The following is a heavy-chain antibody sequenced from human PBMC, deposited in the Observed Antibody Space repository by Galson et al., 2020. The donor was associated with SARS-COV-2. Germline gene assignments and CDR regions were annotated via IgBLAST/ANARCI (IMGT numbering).Heavy chain of an antibody. CDR2: ISYDGSNK. V-gene: IGHV3-30-3*01. D-gene: IGHD5-18*01. CDR3: ASSNTAMVSYYYYGRDV. Sequence: GGSLRLSCAASGFTFSSYAMHWVRQAPGKGLEWVAVISYDGSNKYYADSVKGRFTISRDNSKNTLYLQMNSLRAEDTAVYYCASSNTAMVSYYYYGRDVWGQGTTVTGSS. J-gene: IGHJ6*02. CDR1: GFTFSSYA.